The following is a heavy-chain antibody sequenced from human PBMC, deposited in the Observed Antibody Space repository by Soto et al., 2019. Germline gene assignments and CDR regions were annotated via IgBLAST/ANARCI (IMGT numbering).Heavy chain of an antibody. CDR2: INTDNGNT. D-gene: IGHD2-15*01. CDR3: TRKLGYCSGDSCWFDP. V-gene: IGHV1-3*04. J-gene: IGHJ5*02. Sequence: GASVKVSCKASGYSFSKHTIHWVRQAPGQRLEWMGWINTDNGNTKYSQKFQARVTITRDTSARTAYMELSSLRSEDTAVYYCTRKLGYCSGDSCWFDPWGQRTLVTVSS. CDR1: GYSFSKHT.